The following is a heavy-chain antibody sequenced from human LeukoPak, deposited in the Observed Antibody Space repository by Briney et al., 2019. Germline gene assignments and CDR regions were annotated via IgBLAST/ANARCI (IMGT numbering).Heavy chain of an antibody. CDR3: AGDRTSSYLDY. J-gene: IGHJ4*02. D-gene: IGHD1-1*01. V-gene: IGHV4-61*01. CDR1: GGSVSSASYY. CDR2: IYYSGST. Sequence: SETLSLTCTVSGGSVSSASYYWSWIRQPPGKGLEWIGYIYYSGSTNYNPSLKSRVTISVDMSKNQFSLKLSSVTAADTAVYYCAGDRTSSYLDYWGQGTLVTVSS.